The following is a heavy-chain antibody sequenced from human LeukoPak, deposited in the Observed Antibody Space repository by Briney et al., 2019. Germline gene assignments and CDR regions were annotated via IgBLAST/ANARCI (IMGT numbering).Heavy chain of an antibody. CDR1: GFTFSNYG. CDR2: ISYDGTNK. CDR3: AKYYSGNYLDY. J-gene: IGHJ4*02. V-gene: IGHV3-30*18. Sequence: PGGSLRLSCAASGFTFSNYGMHWVRQGPGKGLEWVAVISYDGTNKYYADSVKGRFTISRDNSRSTLYLQMNSLRADDTAVYFCAKYYSGNYLDYWGQGTLVTVSS. D-gene: IGHD3-10*01.